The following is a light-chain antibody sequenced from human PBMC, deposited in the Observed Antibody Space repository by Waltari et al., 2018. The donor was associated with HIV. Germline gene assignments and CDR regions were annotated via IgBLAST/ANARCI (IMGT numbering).Light chain of an antibody. V-gene: IGLV2-8*01. CDR2: EVY. CDR1: SSDVGGYNH. J-gene: IGLJ3*02. Sequence: QSVLTQPPSASGSPGQSVTIPCTGTSSDVGGYNHVGWYQLRPGKAPKLIIYEVYNRPSGVPARFAGSKSGNTASLTVSGLQAEDEADYYCSSYAGSKTLGVFGGGTRLTVL. CDR3: SSYAGSKTLGV.